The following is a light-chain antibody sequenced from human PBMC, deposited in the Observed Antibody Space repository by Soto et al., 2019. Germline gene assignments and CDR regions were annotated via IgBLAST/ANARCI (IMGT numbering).Light chain of an antibody. CDR2: DVS. CDR3: GSYTTSSTDV. J-gene: IGLJ1*01. Sequence: QSALTQPASVSGSPGQSITISCTGTNSDIGSYNYVSWYQQHPGKAPKLMIYDVSNRPSGVSNRFSGSKSGNTASLTISGLQAEDEADYYCGSYTTSSTDVFGTGTKLTVL. CDR1: NSDIGSYNY. V-gene: IGLV2-14*03.